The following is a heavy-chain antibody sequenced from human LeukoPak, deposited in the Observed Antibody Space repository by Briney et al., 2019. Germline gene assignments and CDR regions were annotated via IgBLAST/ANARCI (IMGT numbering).Heavy chain of an antibody. D-gene: IGHD3-10*01. V-gene: IGHV3-33*01. CDR3: ARDPYGSGDGYFDY. J-gene: IGHJ4*02. CDR1: GFTFSDHG. CDR2: MWYNGSKK. Sequence: GRSLRLSCAASGFTFSDHGMHWVRQAPGKGLEWVAIMWYNGSKKYYAESVKGRFTISRDNSKNTLYLQMSSLRAEDTAVYYCARDPYGSGDGYFDYWGQGTLVTVSS.